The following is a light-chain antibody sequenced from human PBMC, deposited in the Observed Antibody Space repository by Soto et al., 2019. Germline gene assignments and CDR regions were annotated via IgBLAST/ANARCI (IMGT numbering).Light chain of an antibody. CDR2: KTS. CDR1: QSVGGN. CDR3: QQYARWPVT. J-gene: IGKJ4*01. Sequence: EIILTQSPATLSVSPEETTSLSCRATQSVGGNLGWYQQKPGQTPRLLIYKTSTRATGIPARFSGSGSETEFTLTISSLQSEDFAVYYCQQYARWPVTFGGGTKVDIK. V-gene: IGKV3-15*01.